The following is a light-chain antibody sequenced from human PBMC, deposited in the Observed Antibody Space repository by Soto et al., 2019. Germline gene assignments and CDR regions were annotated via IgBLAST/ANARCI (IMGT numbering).Light chain of an antibody. V-gene: IGKV3-20*01. CDR2: GAS. CDR3: QQHET. J-gene: IGKJ3*01. CDR1: QSVRSSY. Sequence: EIVLTQSPGTLSLSPGERATLSCRASQSVRSSYLAWYQQKPGQAPRLLIYGASSRATGIPDRFSGSGSGTDFTLTISRLEPEDFAVYYCQQHETFGPGTKVDIK.